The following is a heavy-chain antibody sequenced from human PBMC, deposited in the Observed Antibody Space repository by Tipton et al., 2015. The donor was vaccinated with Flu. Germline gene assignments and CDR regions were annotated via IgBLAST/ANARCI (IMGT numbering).Heavy chain of an antibody. V-gene: IGHV3-48*02. J-gene: IGHJ5*02. CDR3: ARAPARDYYGSQRSWFDP. CDR2: ISGTSGTSSI. Sequence: GSLRLSCEASGFTFSFYGMNWVRQAPGKGLEWVSYISGTSGTSSIYYADSVKGRFTISRDDAESSLYLQMNSLKDEDTAVYYCARAPARDYYGSQRSWFDPWGQGTLVIVSS. CDR1: GFTFSFYG. D-gene: IGHD3-10*01.